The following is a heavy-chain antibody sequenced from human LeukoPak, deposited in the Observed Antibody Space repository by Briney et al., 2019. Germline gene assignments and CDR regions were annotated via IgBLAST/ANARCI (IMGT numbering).Heavy chain of an antibody. CDR3: ARVLPHYYYYMDV. V-gene: IGHV4-59*01. Sequence: SETLSLTCTVSGGSISSYYWSWIRQPPGKGLEWIGYIYYSGSTNYNPPLKSRVTISVDTSKNQFSLKLSSVTAADTAVYYCARVLPHYYYYMDVWGKGTTVTVSS. CDR1: GGSISSYY. J-gene: IGHJ6*03. CDR2: IYYSGST.